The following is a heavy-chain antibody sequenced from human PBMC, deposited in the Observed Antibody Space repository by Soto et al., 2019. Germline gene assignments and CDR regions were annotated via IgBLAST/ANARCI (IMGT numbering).Heavy chain of an antibody. CDR1: GFTFSSYG. D-gene: IGHD3-9*01. Sequence: QVQLVESGGGVVQPGRSLRLSCAASGFTFSSYGMHWVRQAPGKGLEWVAVISYDGSNKYYADSVKGRFTISRDNSKNTLYLQMNSLRAEDTAVYYCAKDDRVGYYDILTGYYMGGLFDYGGQGTLVTVSS. CDR3: AKDDRVGYYDILTGYYMGGLFDY. J-gene: IGHJ4*02. CDR2: ISYDGSNK. V-gene: IGHV3-30*18.